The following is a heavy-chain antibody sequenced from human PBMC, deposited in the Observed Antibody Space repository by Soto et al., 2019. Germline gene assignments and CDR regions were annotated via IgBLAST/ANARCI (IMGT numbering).Heavy chain of an antibody. CDR3: ARDAAGQLMTYFDY. CDR1: GGTFSSYA. D-gene: IGHD6-13*01. V-gene: IGHV1-69*13. J-gene: IGHJ4*02. CDR2: IIPIFGTA. Sequence: SVKVSCKASGGTFSSYAISWVRQAPGQGLEWMGGIIPIFGTANYAQKFQGRVTITADESTSTAYMELSSLRSEDTAVYYCARDAAGQLMTYFDYWGQGTLVTVSS.